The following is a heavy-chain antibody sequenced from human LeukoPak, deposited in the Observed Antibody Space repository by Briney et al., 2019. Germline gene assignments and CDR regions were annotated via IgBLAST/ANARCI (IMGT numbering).Heavy chain of an antibody. CDR3: ASWGSGSYYGSTRDFGY. D-gene: IGHD1-26*01. CDR1: GYTFTSYG. V-gene: IGHV1-18*01. CDR2: ISAYNGNT. Sequence: ASVKVSCKASGYTFTSYGISWVRQAPGQGLEWMGWISAYNGNTNYAQKLQGRVTMTTDTSTSTAYMELRSLRSDDTAVYYCASWGSGSYYGSTRDFGYWGQGTLVTVSS. J-gene: IGHJ4*02.